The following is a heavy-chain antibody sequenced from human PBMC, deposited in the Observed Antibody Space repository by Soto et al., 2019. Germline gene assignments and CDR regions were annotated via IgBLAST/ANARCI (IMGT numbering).Heavy chain of an antibody. CDR2: FYYNGFT. V-gene: IGHV4-31*03. CDR3: ARGARSTLSGLFF. CDR1: GGSISSGGFY. J-gene: IGHJ4*02. Sequence: PSETLALTFTVSGGSISSGGFYWAWIRQLPGKGLEWLGRFYYNGFTYYNPSLRSRVSISVYASENQFSLNLSSVTAADTAIYYCARGARSTLSGLFFWGQGALVTVSS. D-gene: IGHD3-16*02.